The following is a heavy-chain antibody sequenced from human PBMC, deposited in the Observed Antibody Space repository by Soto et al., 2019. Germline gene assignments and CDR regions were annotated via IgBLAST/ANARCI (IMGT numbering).Heavy chain of an antibody. V-gene: IGHV3-23*03. CDR2: IFSGGVTT. CDR3: TTDSYFTLRLVRFDY. D-gene: IGHD3-22*01. CDR1: GFTVSTYT. J-gene: IGHJ4*01. Sequence: GGSLRLSCSASGFTVSTYTMGWVRLAPGKGLEWVSTIFSGGVTTKYADSVTGRFSISRDDSKSMVYLQMNSLKAEDTAIYYCTTDSYFTLRLVRFDYWGLGTLVTVSS.